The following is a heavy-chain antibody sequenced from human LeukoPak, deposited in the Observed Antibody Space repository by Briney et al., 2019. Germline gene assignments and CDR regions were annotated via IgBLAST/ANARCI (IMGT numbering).Heavy chain of an antibody. CDR1: GDSVSSNSVA. V-gene: IGHV6-1*01. Sequence: SQTLSLTCAISGDSVSSNSVAWNWIRQSPSRGLEWLGSTYYRSKWYSDYAVSVKRRITINPDTSKNQFSLQLNSVTPEDTAVYYCARENYSSSWSHWYFDLWGRGTLVTVSS. CDR2: TYYRSKWYS. CDR3: ARENYSSSWSHWYFDL. D-gene: IGHD6-13*01. J-gene: IGHJ2*01.